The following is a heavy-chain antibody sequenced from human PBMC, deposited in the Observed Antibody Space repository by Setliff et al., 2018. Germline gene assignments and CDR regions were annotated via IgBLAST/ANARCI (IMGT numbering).Heavy chain of an antibody. Sequence: SETLSLTCTVSGGSISSGDYYWSWIRQPPGKGLEWIGYIDYSGNTYYNPSLKSRVTISIDTSGNLFSLKLSSVTAANTAVYYCARAGSGVIGDFFYMGAWGKGTTVTVSS. V-gene: IGHV4-30-4*08. D-gene: IGHD3-3*01. CDR1: GGSISSGDYY. CDR3: ARAGSGVIGDFFYMGA. CDR2: IDYSGNT. J-gene: IGHJ6*03.